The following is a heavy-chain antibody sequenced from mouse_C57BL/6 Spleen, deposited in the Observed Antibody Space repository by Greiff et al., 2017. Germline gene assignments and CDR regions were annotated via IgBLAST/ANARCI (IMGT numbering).Heavy chain of an antibody. CDR1: GFTFSSYA. J-gene: IGHJ2*01. Sequence: EVKLVESGGGLVKPGGSLKLSCAASGFTFSSYAMSWVRQTPEKRLEWVATISDGGSYTYYPDNVKGRFTISRDNAKNNLYLQMSHLKSEDTAMYYCARGSNYSFDYWGQGTTLTVSS. CDR3: ARGSNYSFDY. V-gene: IGHV5-4*03. CDR2: ISDGGSYT. D-gene: IGHD2-5*01.